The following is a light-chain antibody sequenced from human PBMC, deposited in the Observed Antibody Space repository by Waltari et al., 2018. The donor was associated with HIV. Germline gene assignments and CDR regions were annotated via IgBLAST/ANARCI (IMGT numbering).Light chain of an antibody. V-gene: IGLV4-69*01. J-gene: IGLJ3*02. CDR1: NGHASYA. Sequence: QVVLTQSPSASASLGASVKLTCTLSNGHASYAIAWHQQQPEKGPRLLVKLKSDGSHFKGDGIPDRFSGSSSGAERYLTISSLQSEDEADYYCQTWGPGFQVFGGGTKLTVL. CDR2: LKSDGSH. CDR3: QTWGPGFQV.